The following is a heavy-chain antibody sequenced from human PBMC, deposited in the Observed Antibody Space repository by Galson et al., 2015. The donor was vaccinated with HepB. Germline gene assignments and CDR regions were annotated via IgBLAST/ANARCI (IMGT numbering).Heavy chain of an antibody. CDR3: ARFDSSVDAFDI. Sequence: QSGAEVKKPGESLRISCKGSGYSFTNYWIGWVRQMPGKGLEWMGRIDPRDSYINYSPSFQGHVTISADKSINTAHLQWSTLKASDTAMYYCARFDSSVDAFDIWGQGTMVTVSS. V-gene: IGHV5-10-1*01. CDR1: GYSFTNYW. D-gene: IGHD3-22*01. J-gene: IGHJ3*02. CDR2: IDPRDSYI.